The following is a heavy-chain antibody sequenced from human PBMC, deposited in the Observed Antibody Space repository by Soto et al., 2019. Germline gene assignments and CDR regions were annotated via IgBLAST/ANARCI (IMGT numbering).Heavy chain of an antibody. CDR2: VNHSGNT. J-gene: IGHJ6*03. V-gene: IGHV4-34*01. D-gene: IGHD6-13*01. CDR1: GGSFSGYY. Sequence: SETLSLTCAVYGGSFSGYYWSWIRQPPGKGLEWIGEVNHSGNTNYNPSLKSRVTISVDTSRNRFSLNLTSATAADTAVYYCARKGAAASYAHYYMDVWGRGTAVTVSS. CDR3: ARKGAAASYAHYYMDV.